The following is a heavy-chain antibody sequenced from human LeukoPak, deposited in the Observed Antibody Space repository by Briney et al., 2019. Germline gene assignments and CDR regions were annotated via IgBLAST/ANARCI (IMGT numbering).Heavy chain of an antibody. J-gene: IGHJ4*02. CDR2: IYYSGST. CDR1: GGSISSGGYY. Sequence: KSSETLSLTCTVSGGSISSGGYYWSWIRQHPGKGLEWIGYIYYSGSTYYNPSLKSRVTISVDTSKNQFSLKLSSVTAADTAVYYCARVDDFWSGPFDYWGQGTLVTVSS. CDR3: ARVDDFWSGPFDY. D-gene: IGHD3-3*01. V-gene: IGHV4-31*03.